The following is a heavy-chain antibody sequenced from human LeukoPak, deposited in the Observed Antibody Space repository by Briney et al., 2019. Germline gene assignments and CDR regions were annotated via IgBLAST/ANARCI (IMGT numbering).Heavy chain of an antibody. CDR2: IIPILGIA. D-gene: IGHD1-1*01. Sequence: SVKVSCKASGGTFSSYAISWVRQAPGQGLEWMGRIIPILGIANYAQKFQGRVTITADKSTSTAYMELSSLRSEDTAVYYCASFQYYNQDWFDPWGQGTLVTVSS. V-gene: IGHV1-69*04. J-gene: IGHJ5*02. CDR3: ASFQYYNQDWFDP. CDR1: GGTFSSYA.